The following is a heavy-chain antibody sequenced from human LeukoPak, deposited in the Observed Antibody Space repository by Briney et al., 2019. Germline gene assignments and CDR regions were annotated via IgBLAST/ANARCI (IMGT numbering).Heavy chain of an antibody. Sequence: PGGSLRLSCAASGFTVSSSYMSWVRQAPGKGMEWVSVIYSGGSTYYADSVKGRFTISRDNSKNTLYLQMNSLRAEDTAVYYCAREGAVAGTYYYGRDVWGQGTTVTVSS. J-gene: IGHJ6*02. CDR1: GFTVSSSY. CDR2: IYSGGST. CDR3: AREGAVAGTYYYGRDV. V-gene: IGHV3-66*01. D-gene: IGHD6-19*01.